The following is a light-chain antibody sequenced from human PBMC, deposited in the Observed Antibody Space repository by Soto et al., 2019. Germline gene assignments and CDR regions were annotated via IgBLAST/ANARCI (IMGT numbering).Light chain of an antibody. CDR1: QDISNY. CDR3: QQYDNRPALT. J-gene: IGKJ4*01. CDR2: DAS. V-gene: IGKV1-33*01. Sequence: DIQMTQSPSSLSASVGDRVTITCQASQDISNYLNWYQQKPGKAPKLLIYDASNLETGVPSRFSGSGSGTDFTFTISSLQPEDIATYYCQQYDNRPALTFGGGTKLEIK.